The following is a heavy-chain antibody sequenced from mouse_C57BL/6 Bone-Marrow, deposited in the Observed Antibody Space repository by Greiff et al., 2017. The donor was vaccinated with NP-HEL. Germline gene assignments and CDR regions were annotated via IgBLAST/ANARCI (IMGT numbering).Heavy chain of an antibody. CDR3: ASLWSFAY. Sequence: EVKLVESGPVLVKPGASVKMSCKASGYTFTDYYMNWVKQSHGKSLEWIGVINPYNGGTSYNQKFKGKATLTVDKSSSTAYMELNSLTSEDSAVYYCASLWSFAYWGQGTLVTVSA. D-gene: IGHD1-1*02. CDR1: GYTFTDYY. J-gene: IGHJ3*01. CDR2: INPYNGGT. V-gene: IGHV1-19*01.